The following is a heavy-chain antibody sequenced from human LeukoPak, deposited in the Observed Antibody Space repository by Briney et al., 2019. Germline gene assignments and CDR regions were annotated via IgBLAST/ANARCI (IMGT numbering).Heavy chain of an antibody. CDR1: GFTFSSYA. J-gene: IGHJ4*02. D-gene: IGHD2-2*02. CDR3: AKGKVVPATIYDY. Sequence: GGSLRLSCAASGFTFSSYAMSWVRQAPGKGLEWVSGFSGGDGSTSYADSVRGRFTISRDNSKNTMYLQMNSLRAEDTAVYYCAKGKVVPATIYDYWGQGTLVTVSS. V-gene: IGHV3-23*01. CDR2: FSGGDGST.